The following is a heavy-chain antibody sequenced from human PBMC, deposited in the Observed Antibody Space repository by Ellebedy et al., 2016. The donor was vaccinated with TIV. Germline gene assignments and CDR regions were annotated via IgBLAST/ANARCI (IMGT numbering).Heavy chain of an antibody. J-gene: IGHJ4*02. CDR1: GFSASG. CDR2: IRSDGSNK. Sequence: GESLKISCAASGFSASGMHWVRQAPGKGLEWVAFIRSDGSNKYYADSVKGRFTISRDNARNSLYLQMNRLREEDTAVYYCARDSAIQYDHWGQGTLVTVSS. V-gene: IGHV3-30*02. CDR3: ARDSAIQYDH. D-gene: IGHD3-10*01.